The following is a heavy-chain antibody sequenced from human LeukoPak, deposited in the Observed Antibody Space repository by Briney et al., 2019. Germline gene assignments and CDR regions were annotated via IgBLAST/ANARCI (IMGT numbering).Heavy chain of an antibody. CDR3: ARHFTYYYDSSGYPRDAFDI. D-gene: IGHD3-22*01. V-gene: IGHV4-59*08. CDR1: GGSISGYY. J-gene: IGHJ3*02. CDR2: MYYSGST. Sequence: IPSATLSLTCTVSGGSISGYYWSWIRQSPGKGLVWIGYMYYSGSTNYNPSLKSRVTTSIDMSKNQFSLTLSSVTAADTALYYCARHFTYYYDSSGYPRDAFDIWGQGTMVTVSS.